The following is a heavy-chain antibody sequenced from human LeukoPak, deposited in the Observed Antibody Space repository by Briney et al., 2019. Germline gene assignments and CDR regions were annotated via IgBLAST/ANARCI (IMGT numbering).Heavy chain of an antibody. D-gene: IGHD1-1*01. J-gene: IGHJ4*02. CDR1: GGPISSSSYY. Sequence: SETLSLTCTVSGGPISSSSYYWGWIRQPPGKGLEWIGSIYYSGSTYYNPSLKSRVTISVDTSKKQFSLHLSSVTAADTAVYYCARPPSTTGTTGYFDYWGQGTLVTVSS. V-gene: IGHV4-39*01. CDR2: IYYSGST. CDR3: ARPPSTTGTTGYFDY.